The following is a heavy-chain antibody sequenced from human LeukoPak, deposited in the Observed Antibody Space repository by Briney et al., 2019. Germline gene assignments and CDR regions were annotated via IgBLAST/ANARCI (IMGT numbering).Heavy chain of an antibody. CDR2: IYYSGNT. CDR3: ARHPFLPQWLVRRNWFDP. CDR1: GVSISSSNSY. J-gene: IGHJ5*02. Sequence: SETLSLTCTVSGVSISSSNSYWGWIRQPPGKGLEWIGSIYYSGNTYYNASLKSQVSISIDTSKNQFSLRLTSVTAADTAVYYCARHPFLPQWLVRRNWFDPWGQGTLVTVSS. D-gene: IGHD6-19*01. V-gene: IGHV4-39*01.